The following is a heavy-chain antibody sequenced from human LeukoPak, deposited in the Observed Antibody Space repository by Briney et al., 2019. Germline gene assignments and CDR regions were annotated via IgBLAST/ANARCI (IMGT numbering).Heavy chain of an antibody. CDR2: ISYDGSNK. J-gene: IGHJ4*02. V-gene: IGHV3-30*18. Sequence: GRSLRLSCAASGFTFNNYVMLWVRQAPGKGLEWVALISYDGSNKYYADSVRGRFTISRDNSKNTLYLQMNSLRPEDTAVYYCAKDFEGFCGGDCYSMDFWGQGTLATVSS. D-gene: IGHD2-21*02. CDR3: AKDFEGFCGGDCYSMDF. CDR1: GFTFNNYV.